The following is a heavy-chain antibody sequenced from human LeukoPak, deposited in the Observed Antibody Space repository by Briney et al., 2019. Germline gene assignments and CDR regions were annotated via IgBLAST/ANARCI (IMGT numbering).Heavy chain of an antibody. V-gene: IGHV4-34*09. Sequence: SETLSLTCAVYGGSFSGYYWSWIRQPPGKGLEWIGYIYYSGSTYYNPSLKSRVTISLNTSKNQFSLKLSSVTAADTAVYYCARESGYSDWFDPWGQGTLVTVSS. CDR3: ARESGYSDWFDP. CDR1: GGSFSGYY. CDR2: IYYSGST. J-gene: IGHJ5*02. D-gene: IGHD3-22*01.